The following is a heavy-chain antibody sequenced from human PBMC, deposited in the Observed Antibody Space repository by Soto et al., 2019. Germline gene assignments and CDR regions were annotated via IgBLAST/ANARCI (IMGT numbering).Heavy chain of an antibody. CDR3: AGTSDGFDI. CDR2: IYYSGST. J-gene: IGHJ3*02. V-gene: IGHV4-31*03. CDR1: GAYISSGGYY. Sequence: QVQLQESGPGLVKPSQTLSLTCSVSGAYISSGGYYWSWIRQHPGRGLEWIGYIYYSGSTYYNPSLTSRVTIAVDTTKTQFSLKLSSVTAADTAVYYWAGTSDGFDIWGQGTVVTGSS.